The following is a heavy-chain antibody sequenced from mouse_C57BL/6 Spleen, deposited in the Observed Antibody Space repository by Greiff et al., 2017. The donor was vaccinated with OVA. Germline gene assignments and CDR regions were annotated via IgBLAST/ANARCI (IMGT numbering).Heavy chain of an antibody. CDR2: IYPGSGNT. V-gene: IGHV1-76*01. J-gene: IGHJ2*01. Sequence: QVHVKQSGAELVRPGASVKLSCKASGYTFTDYYINWVKQRPGQGLEWIARIYPGSGNTYYNEKFKGKATLTAEKSSSTAYMQLSSLTSEDSAVYFCASEGHYYGSPFDYWGQGTTLTVSS. D-gene: IGHD1-1*01. CDR3: ASEGHYYGSPFDY. CDR1: GYTFTDYY.